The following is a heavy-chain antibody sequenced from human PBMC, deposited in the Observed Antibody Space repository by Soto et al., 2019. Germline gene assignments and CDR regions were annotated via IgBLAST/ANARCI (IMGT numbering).Heavy chain of an antibody. Sequence: LGEYLNLSCTGSGYNFAVDWIAWVRQLPGKGLELMGIIYPSDSDTRYRPSFQGQVTISADKSISSAYLQWSSLRASDTAMYYCARGGVSTRTFDYWGQGTPVTVS. CDR1: GYNFAVDW. V-gene: IGHV5-51*01. J-gene: IGHJ4*02. D-gene: IGHD3-3*01. CDR2: IYPSDSDT. CDR3: ARGGVSTRTFDY.